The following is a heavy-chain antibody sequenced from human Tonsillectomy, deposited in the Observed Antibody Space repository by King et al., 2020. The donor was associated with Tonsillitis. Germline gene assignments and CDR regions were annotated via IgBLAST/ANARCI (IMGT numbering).Heavy chain of an antibody. D-gene: IGHD1-1*01. J-gene: IGHJ4*02. V-gene: IGHV3-48*01. Sequence: VQLVESGGGLVQPGGSLRLSCAASGFTFSSYSMNWVRQAPGKGLEWVSYISSSSSTIYYADSVKGRFTISRDNAKNSLYLQMNSLRAEDTAVYYCARVGYIYFDYWGQGTLVTVSS. CDR3: ARVGYIYFDY. CDR2: ISSSSSTI. CDR1: GFTFSSYS.